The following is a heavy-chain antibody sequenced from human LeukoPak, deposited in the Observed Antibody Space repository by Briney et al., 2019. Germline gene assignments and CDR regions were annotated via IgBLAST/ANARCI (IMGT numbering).Heavy chain of an antibody. D-gene: IGHD1-26*01. J-gene: IGHJ4*02. CDR3: ARQPLVGPTTFDY. CDR1: GFTFSSYN. CDR2: ISSSSTYI. Sequence: GGSLRLSCAASGFTFSSYNMNWVRQAPGKGLEWVSSISSSSTYIHYADSVKGRFTISRDDAKNSLFLQMISLRAEDTAVYYCARQPLVGPTTFDYWGQGTLVTVSS. V-gene: IGHV3-21*01.